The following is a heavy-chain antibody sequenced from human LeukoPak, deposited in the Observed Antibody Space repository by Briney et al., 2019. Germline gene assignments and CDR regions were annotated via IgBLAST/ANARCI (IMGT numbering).Heavy chain of an antibody. Sequence: GGSLRLSCAASGFTFSSYGMHWVRQAPGKGLEWVAVIWYDGSQRYYADSVKGRFTISRDDSQNTIYLQMDSLRAEDTAVYYCATSSPRNYFDHWGQGTLVTVSS. V-gene: IGHV3-33*01. J-gene: IGHJ4*02. CDR1: GFTFSSYG. D-gene: IGHD1-14*01. CDR3: ATSSPRNYFDH. CDR2: IWYDGSQR.